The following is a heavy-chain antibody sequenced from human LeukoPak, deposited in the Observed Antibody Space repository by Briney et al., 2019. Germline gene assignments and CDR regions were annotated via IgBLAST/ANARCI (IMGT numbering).Heavy chain of an antibody. D-gene: IGHD3-16*01. CDR1: GGSFSGYY. Sequence: PSETLSLTCAVYGGSFSGYYWSWIRQPPGKGLEWIGEINHSGSTNYNPSLKSRVTISVDTSKNQFSLKLSSVTAADTAVYYCARCRYDYVFDYWGQGTLVTVSS. CDR3: ARCRYDYVFDY. V-gene: IGHV4-34*01. CDR2: INHSGST. J-gene: IGHJ4*02.